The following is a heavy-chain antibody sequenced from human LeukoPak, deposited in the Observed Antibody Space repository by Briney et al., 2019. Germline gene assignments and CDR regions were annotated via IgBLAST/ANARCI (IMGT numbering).Heavy chain of an antibody. V-gene: IGHV3-23*01. CDR2: ISGSGGST. D-gene: IGHD3-22*01. CDR3: ANIPPSPITMIVVRGTELDY. CDR1: GFTFSSYA. Sequence: GGSLRLSCAASGFTFSSYAMSWVRQAPGKGLEWVSAISGSGGSTYYADSVKGRFTISRDNSKNTLYLQMNSLRAEDTAVYYCANIPPSPITMIVVRGTELDYWGQGTLVTVSS. J-gene: IGHJ4*02.